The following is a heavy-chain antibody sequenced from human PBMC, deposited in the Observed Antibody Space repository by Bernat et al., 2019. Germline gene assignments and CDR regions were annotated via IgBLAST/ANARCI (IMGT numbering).Heavy chain of an antibody. Sequence: QVQLVQSGAEVKKPGASVNVSCKASGYTFTSYDINWVRQATGQGLEWMGWMNPNSGNTGYAQKFQGRVTMTRNTSISTAYMELSSLRSEDTAVYYCARGRRFLEWLADYYYMDVWGKGTTVTVSS. CDR1: GYTFTSYD. CDR2: MNPNSGNT. V-gene: IGHV1-8*01. D-gene: IGHD3-3*01. J-gene: IGHJ6*03. CDR3: ARGRRFLEWLADYYYMDV.